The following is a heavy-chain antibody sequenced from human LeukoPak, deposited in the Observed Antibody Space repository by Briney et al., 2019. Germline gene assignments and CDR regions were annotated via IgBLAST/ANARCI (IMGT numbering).Heavy chain of an antibody. CDR1: GYTFTSYG. D-gene: IGHD1-14*01. V-gene: IGHV1-2*02. J-gene: IGHJ6*03. CDR2: INPDSGGA. CDR3: ARTEPETPYYYYYMDV. Sequence: GASVKVSCKASGYTFTSYGISWVRQAPGQGLEWMGWINPDSGGANYVQKFEGRVSMTRDTSISTAYMELSSLRSDDTAVYYCARTEPETPYYYYYMDVWGKGTTVTVSS.